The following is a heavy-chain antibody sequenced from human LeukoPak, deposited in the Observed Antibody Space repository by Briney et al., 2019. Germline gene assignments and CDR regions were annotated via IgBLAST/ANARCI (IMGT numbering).Heavy chain of an antibody. J-gene: IGHJ4*02. D-gene: IGHD3-9*01. Sequence: SETLSLTCTVSGGSISSGDYYWSWIRQPPGKGLEWIGYIYYSGSTYYNPSLKSRVTISVDTSKNQFSLKLSSVTAADTAVYYCARQKGNYDILTGYYLFDYWGQGTLVTVSS. CDR2: IYYSGST. CDR3: ARQKGNYDILTGYYLFDY. CDR1: GGSISSGDYY. V-gene: IGHV4-30-4*01.